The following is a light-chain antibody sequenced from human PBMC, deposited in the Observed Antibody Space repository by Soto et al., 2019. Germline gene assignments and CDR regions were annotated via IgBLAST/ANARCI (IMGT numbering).Light chain of an antibody. J-gene: IGKJ4*01. V-gene: IGKV3-11*01. CDR3: QQRSNWPLT. CDR1: QSVSSS. CDR2: GAS. Sequence: EIVLTQSPATLSVSPGETATLSCRASQSVSSSLAWYQQTPGRAPRLLIYGASNRATDIPTRFSGSGSGTDFTLTISSLEPEDFAVYYCQQRSNWPLTFGGGTKVDIK.